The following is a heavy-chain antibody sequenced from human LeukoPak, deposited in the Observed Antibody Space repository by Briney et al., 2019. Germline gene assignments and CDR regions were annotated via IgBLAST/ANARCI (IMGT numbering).Heavy chain of an antibody. CDR3: AKHLGYSYGSGWFDP. CDR1: GFTFSSYA. D-gene: IGHD5-18*01. Sequence: PGGSLRLSCAASGFTFSSYAMSWVRQAPGKGLEWVSAISGSGGSTYYADSVKDRFTISRDNSKNTLYLQMNSLRAEDTAVYYCAKHLGYSYGSGWFDPWGQGTLVTVSS. V-gene: IGHV3-23*01. J-gene: IGHJ5*02. CDR2: ISGSGGST.